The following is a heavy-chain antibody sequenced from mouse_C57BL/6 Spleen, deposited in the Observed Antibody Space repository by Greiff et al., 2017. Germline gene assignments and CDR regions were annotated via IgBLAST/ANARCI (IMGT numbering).Heavy chain of an antibody. CDR1: GFTFSSYA. D-gene: IGHD3-1*01. CDR2: ISDGGSYT. CDR3: ARGRGFAY. Sequence: EVKLVESGGGLVKPGGSLKLSCAASGFTFSSYAMSWVRQTPEKRLEWVATISDGGSYTYYPDNVKGRFTISRDTAKNNLYLQMSHLKSEDTAMYYCARGRGFAYWGQGTLVTVSA. J-gene: IGHJ3*01. V-gene: IGHV5-4*03.